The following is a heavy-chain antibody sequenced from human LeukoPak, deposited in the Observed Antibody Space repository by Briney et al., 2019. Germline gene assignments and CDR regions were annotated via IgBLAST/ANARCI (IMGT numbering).Heavy chain of an antibody. CDR1: GFIVSSSY. Sequence: GGSLRLSCAASGFIVSSSYMSWVRQAPGKGLEWVSVIYRDGSTFYAASVKGRFTISRDNSKNTLYLQMNTLRAEDTAVYYCARDSGWISDYWGQGTLVTVSS. D-gene: IGHD5-12*01. J-gene: IGHJ4*02. CDR3: ARDSGWISDY. V-gene: IGHV3-66*01. CDR2: IYRDGST.